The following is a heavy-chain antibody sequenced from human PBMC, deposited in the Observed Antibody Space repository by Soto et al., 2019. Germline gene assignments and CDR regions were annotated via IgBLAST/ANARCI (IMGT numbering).Heavy chain of an antibody. J-gene: IGHJ4*02. D-gene: IGHD3-22*01. CDR2: ISSSSSTI. CDR1: GFTFSSYS. CDR3: ARGNPITMIVVVAPDFDY. Sequence: EVQLVESGGGLVQPGGSLRLSCAASGFTFSSYSMNWVRQAPGKGLEWVPYISSSSSTIYYADSVKGRFTISRDNAKNSLYLQMNSLRDEDTAVYYCARGNPITMIVVVAPDFDYWGQGTLVTVSS. V-gene: IGHV3-48*02.